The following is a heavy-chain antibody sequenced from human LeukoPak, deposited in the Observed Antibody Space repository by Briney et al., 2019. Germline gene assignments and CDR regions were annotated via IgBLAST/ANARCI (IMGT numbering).Heavy chain of an antibody. Sequence: HPGGSLRLSCAASGFTFSSYAMSWVRQAPGKGLEWVSAISGSGGSTYYADSVKCRFTISRDNSKHPLYLPITSLRAEATAVYYCAKGTTRGSYYAGDYWGQGTLVTVSS. V-gene: IGHV3-23*01. D-gene: IGHD1-26*01. CDR1: GFTFSSYA. CDR2: ISGSGGST. CDR3: AKGTTRGSYYAGDY. J-gene: IGHJ4*02.